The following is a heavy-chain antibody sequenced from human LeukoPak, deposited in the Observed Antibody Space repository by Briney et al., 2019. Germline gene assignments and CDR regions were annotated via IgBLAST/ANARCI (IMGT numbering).Heavy chain of an antibody. J-gene: IGHJ4*02. V-gene: IGHV3-23*01. D-gene: IGHD3-3*01. Sequence: PGGSLRLSCAASGFNFITYAMNWVRQAPGKGLEWVSFISGGGASTHYADSVKGRFTISRDNSKNTLYLQLNSLRAEDTAVYYCARDTGLRNTVFGHRGVYFDYWGQGTLVTVSS. CDR2: ISGGGAST. CDR1: GFNFITYA. CDR3: ARDTGLRNTVFGHRGVYFDY.